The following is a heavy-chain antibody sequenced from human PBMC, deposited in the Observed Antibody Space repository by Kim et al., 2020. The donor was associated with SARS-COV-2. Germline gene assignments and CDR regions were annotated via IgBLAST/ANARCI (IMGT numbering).Heavy chain of an antibody. CDR2: TYYRSGWYN. J-gene: IGHJ6*02. CDR1: GDSVSSYSAA. D-gene: IGHD1-20*01. V-gene: IGHV6-1*01. Sequence: SQTLSLTCAISGDSVSSYSAAWNWLRQSPSRGLEWLGRTYYRSGWYNDSAVSVKGRLTHNPDTSKNQFFLQLNSVTPEDTAVYYCAGNHPIITGMKAWHYGMDGWGQGTTGTASS. CDR3: AGNHPIITGMKAWHYGMDG.